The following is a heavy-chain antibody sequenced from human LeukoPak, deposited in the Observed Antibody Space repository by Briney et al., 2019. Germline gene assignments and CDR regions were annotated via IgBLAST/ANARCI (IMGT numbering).Heavy chain of an antibody. Sequence: GGSLRLSCAASGFTFSSFAMSWVRQAPGKGLEWVSAINFSGGTTYYADSVKGRFTISRDNFKNTLYLQMNGLRADDTAVYYCTKGHYYGSGSYWVWGQGTLVTVSS. D-gene: IGHD3-10*01. CDR3: TKGHYYGSGSYWV. CDR1: GFTFSSFA. J-gene: IGHJ4*02. CDR2: INFSGGTT. V-gene: IGHV3-23*01.